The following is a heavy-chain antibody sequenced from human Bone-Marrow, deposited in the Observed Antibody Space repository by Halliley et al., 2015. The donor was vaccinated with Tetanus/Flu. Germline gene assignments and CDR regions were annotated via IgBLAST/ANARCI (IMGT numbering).Heavy chain of an antibody. CDR1: GFTFDDYA. D-gene: IGHD2-15*01. J-gene: IGHJ6*02. CDR3: TRDIEVLVAATYYYYYGMDV. Sequence: SLRLSCTASGFTFDDYALSWVRQAPGKGLEWVGCIRSKASGGTTEYAASVKGRFTISRDDSKSIAYLQMNSLKTEDTAVYYCTRDIEVLVAATYYYYYGMDVWGQGTTVTVSS. V-gene: IGHV3-49*04. CDR2: IRSKASGGTT.